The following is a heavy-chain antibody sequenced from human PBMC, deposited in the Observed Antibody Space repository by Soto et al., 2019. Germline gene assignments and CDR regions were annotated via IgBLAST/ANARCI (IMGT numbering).Heavy chain of an antibody. D-gene: IGHD3-10*01. CDR2: IIPVLGNA. Sequence: QVQLVQSGAQVKKPGSSVKVSCTASGGTFGRYTISWVRQAPGQGLEWMGGIIPVLGNANLAQKFQDRVTFTADESTSTAYMELSSLRSEDTAVYYCARDARGPISDSYFDYWGQGTLVIVAS. CDR1: GGTFGRYT. CDR3: ARDARGPISDSYFDY. V-gene: IGHV1-69*01. J-gene: IGHJ4*02.